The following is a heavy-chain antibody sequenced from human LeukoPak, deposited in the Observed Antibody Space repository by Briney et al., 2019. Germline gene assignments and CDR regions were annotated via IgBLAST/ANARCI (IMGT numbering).Heavy chain of an antibody. CDR3: AREVCSSTSCKSNNNWFDP. J-gene: IGHJ5*02. CDR1: GGSMSSYY. D-gene: IGHD2-2*01. V-gene: IGHV4-4*07. CDR2: IYTSGST. Sequence: PSETLSLTCTVSGGSMSSYYWSWLRQPAGKGLEWIGRIYTSGSTNYNPSLKSRVTMSVDTSKNQFSLKLSSVTAADTAVYYCAREVCSSTSCKSNNNWFDPWGQGTLVTVSS.